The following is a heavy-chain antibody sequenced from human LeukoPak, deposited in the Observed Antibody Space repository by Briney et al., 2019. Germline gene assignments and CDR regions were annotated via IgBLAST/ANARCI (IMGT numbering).Heavy chain of an antibody. V-gene: IGHV3-30-3*01. CDR1: GFTFSSYA. CDR2: ISYDGSNK. J-gene: IGHJ4*02. Sequence: PGWSLRLSCAASGFTFSSYAMHWVRQAPGKGLEWVAVISYDGSNKYYADSVKGRFTISRDNSKNTLYLQMNSLRAEDTAVYYCARATIVVVVAAPGYWGQGTLVTVSS. D-gene: IGHD2-15*01. CDR3: ARATIVVVVAAPGY.